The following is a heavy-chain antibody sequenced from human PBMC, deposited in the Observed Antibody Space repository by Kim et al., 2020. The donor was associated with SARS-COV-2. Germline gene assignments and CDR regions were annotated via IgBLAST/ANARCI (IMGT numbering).Heavy chain of an antibody. CDR3: ATLGEGGGY. CDR2: GTT. D-gene: IGHD3-16*01. J-gene: IGHJ4*02. Sequence: GTTDCSAPVKGRFTISRDDSKSSLYLQMNSRKPEDTAVYYCATLGEGGGYWGQGTLVTVSS. V-gene: IGHV3-15*01.